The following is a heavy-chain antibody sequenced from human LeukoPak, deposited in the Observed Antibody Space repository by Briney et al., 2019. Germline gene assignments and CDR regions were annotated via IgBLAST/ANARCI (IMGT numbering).Heavy chain of an antibody. V-gene: IGHV1-18*01. Sequence: EASVKVSCKASGGTFSSYAISWVRQAPGQGLVWMGWINAYNGNTDYAQRVQGRVTMTTDTSTSTAYMELRSLRSDDTAVYYCARDRHIAAAVYYYYMDVWGKRTPVTVSS. D-gene: IGHD6-13*01. CDR1: GGTFSSYA. J-gene: IGHJ6*03. CDR3: ARDRHIAAAVYYYYMDV. CDR2: INAYNGNT.